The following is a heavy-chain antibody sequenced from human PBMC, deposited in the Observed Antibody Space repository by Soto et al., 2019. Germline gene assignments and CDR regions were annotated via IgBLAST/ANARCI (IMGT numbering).Heavy chain of an antibody. CDR1: GYTFTSYG. D-gene: IGHD2-2*01. V-gene: IGHV1-18*04. Sequence: VSVKVSCKASGYTFTSYGISWVRQAPGQGLEWMGWISAYNGNTNYAQKPQGRVTMTTDTSTSTAYMELRSLRSDDTAVYYCARGPRIVVVPAAFDYWGQGTLVTVSS. CDR2: ISAYNGNT. J-gene: IGHJ4*02. CDR3: ARGPRIVVVPAAFDY.